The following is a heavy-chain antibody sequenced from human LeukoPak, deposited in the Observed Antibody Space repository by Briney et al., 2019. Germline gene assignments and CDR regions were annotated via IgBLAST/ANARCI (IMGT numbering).Heavy chain of an antibody. V-gene: IGHV4-59*01. Sequence: PSETLSLTCTVSGGSISSYYWSWIRQPPGKGLEWIGYIYSSGNTNYNPYLKSRVTMSVDTAKNQFSLKLSSLTAADTAMCYCARAGSSGWYPDYWGQGTLVTVSS. D-gene: IGHD6-19*01. CDR1: GGSISSYY. J-gene: IGHJ4*02. CDR3: ARAGSSGWYPDY. CDR2: IYSSGNT.